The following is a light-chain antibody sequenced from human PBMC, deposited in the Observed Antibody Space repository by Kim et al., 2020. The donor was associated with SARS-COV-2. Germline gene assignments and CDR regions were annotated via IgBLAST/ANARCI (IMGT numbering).Light chain of an antibody. Sequence: QSITIASTGTRSDVGPYNYVSCNQQPPGKAPKLMIYDVTIRPSGVSNRFSGSKSGNTASLTISGLQAEDEADYYCSSYTRSATCVFGAGTKVTVL. V-gene: IGLV2-14*03. CDR3: SSYTRSATCV. CDR2: DVT. J-gene: IGLJ1*01. CDR1: RSDVGPYNY.